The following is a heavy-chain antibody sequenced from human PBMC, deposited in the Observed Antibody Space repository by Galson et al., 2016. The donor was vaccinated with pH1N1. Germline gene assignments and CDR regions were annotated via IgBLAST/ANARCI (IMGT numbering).Heavy chain of an antibody. J-gene: IGHJ4*02. CDR1: GGSISTSNFY. Sequence: SETLSLTCTVSGGSISTSNFYWGWIRQSPGKGLEWIGNIYYSGSTYYNPSLKSRVTISVDTSKKQFSLNLNSVTAADTAVYYCARARRITRQTFWATADALRGGSGWFDYWGQGTLVTVSS. CDR2: IYYSGST. CDR3: ARARRITRQTFWATADALRGGSGWFDY. V-gene: IGHV4-39*07. D-gene: IGHD3-10*01.